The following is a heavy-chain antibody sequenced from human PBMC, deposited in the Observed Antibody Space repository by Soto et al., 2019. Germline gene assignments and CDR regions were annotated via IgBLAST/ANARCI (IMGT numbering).Heavy chain of an antibody. Sequence: SETLSLTCAVYGGSFSGYYCSWIRQPPGKGLEWIGEINHSGSTNYNPSLKSRVTISVDTSKNQFSLKLSSVTAADTAVYYCARGRRYYYDSSGYYPSFDYWGQGTLVTVSS. CDR3: ARGRRYYYDSSGYYPSFDY. D-gene: IGHD3-22*01. V-gene: IGHV4-34*01. CDR1: GGSFSGYY. CDR2: INHSGST. J-gene: IGHJ4*02.